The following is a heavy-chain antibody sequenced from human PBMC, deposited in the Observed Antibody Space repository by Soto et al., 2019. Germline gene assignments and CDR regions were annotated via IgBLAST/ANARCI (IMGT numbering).Heavy chain of an antibody. V-gene: IGHV1-18*01. CDR3: ARDCSGGSCYSEQDAFDI. D-gene: IGHD2-15*01. J-gene: IGHJ3*02. CDR2: ISAYDGNT. CDR1: GYTFTSYG. Sequence: ASVKVSCKASGYTFTSYGISWVRQAPGQGLEWMGWISAYDGNTNYAQKLQGRVTMTTDTSTSTAYMELRSLRSDDTAVYYCARDCSGGSCYSEQDAFDIWGQGTMVTVSS.